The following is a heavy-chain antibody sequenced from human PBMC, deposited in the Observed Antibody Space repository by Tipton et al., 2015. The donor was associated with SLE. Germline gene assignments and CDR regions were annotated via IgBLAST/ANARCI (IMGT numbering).Heavy chain of an antibody. Sequence: PGLVKPSETLSLSCSVSGYSISSGYRWGWIRQSPGKGLEWIGSVHHSGSTYYNPSLKSRVAISVDKSKNQFSLTVNFVTAADTAADYCARDAGPRDYFDYWGQGTLVTVSS. CDR3: ARDAGPRDYFDY. J-gene: IGHJ4*02. V-gene: IGHV4-38-2*02. CDR1: GYSISSGYR. CDR2: VHHSGST.